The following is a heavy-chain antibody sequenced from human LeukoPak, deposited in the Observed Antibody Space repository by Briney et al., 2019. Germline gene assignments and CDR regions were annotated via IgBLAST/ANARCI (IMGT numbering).Heavy chain of an antibody. CDR3: ARDRGGPFDY. V-gene: IGHV4-39*02. Sequence: PSETLSLTCTVSGGSISSSNYYWGWIRQPPGKGLEWIGSIYYSGSTYYNPSLKSRVTISVDTSKNHFSLKLSSVIAADTAVYYCARDRGGPFDYWGQGTLVTVSS. CDR1: GGSISSSNYY. D-gene: IGHD3-16*01. J-gene: IGHJ4*02. CDR2: IYYSGST.